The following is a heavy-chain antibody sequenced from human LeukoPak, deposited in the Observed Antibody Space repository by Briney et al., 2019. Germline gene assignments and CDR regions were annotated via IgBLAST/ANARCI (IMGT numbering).Heavy chain of an antibody. V-gene: IGHV1-2*02. CDR2: INPNSGGT. J-gene: IGHJ4*02. Sequence: VKVSCKASGYTFTGYYMHWVRPAPGQGLEWMGWINPNSGGTNYAQKFQGRVTMTRDTSISTAYMELSRLRSDDTAVYYCARDPGLKDFWSGYPDYWGQGTLVTVSS. CDR1: GYTFTGYY. D-gene: IGHD3-3*01. CDR3: ARDPGLKDFWSGYPDY.